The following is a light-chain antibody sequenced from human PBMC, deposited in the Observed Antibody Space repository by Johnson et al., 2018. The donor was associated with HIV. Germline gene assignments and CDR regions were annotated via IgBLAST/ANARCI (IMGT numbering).Light chain of an antibody. CDR2: DNN. CDR1: SSDMGNYA. J-gene: IGLJ1*01. CDR3: VTWDSSLSAYV. V-gene: IGLV1-51*01. Sequence: QSVLTQPPSVSAAPGQKVTISCSGSSSDMGNYAVSWYQQLPGTAPKLLIFDNNKRPSGIPDRFSASKSGTSATLGITGLQTGDEADYYCVTWDSSLSAYVFGTGTKVTVL.